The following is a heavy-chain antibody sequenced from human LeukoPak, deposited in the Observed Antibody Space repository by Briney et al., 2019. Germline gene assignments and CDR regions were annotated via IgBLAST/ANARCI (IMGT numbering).Heavy chain of an antibody. CDR1: GYSFTSYW. Sequence: GESLKISCKGSGYSFTSYWIGWVRQMPGKGLEWMGIIYPGDSDTRYSPSFQGQVTISADKSISTAYLQWSSLKASDTAVYYCARLGDITIFGVVTAYYYGMDVWGQGTTVTVSS. V-gene: IGHV5-51*01. D-gene: IGHD3-3*01. J-gene: IGHJ6*02. CDR3: ARLGDITIFGVVTAYYYGMDV. CDR2: IYPGDSDT.